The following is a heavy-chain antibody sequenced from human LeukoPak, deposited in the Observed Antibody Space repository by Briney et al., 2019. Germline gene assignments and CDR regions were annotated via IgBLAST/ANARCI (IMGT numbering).Heavy chain of an antibody. CDR1: NGSISRQY. D-gene: IGHD2-2*01. CDR3: ARDRAPAAN. CDR2: IYYSGST. Sequence: PSETLSLTCTVSNGSISRQYWSWIRRPPGKGLEWIGFIYYSGSTNYNPSLKSRVTISVDTSKNQFSLKLSSVTAADTAVYYCARDRAPAANWGQGTLVTVSS. J-gene: IGHJ4*02. V-gene: IGHV4-59*11.